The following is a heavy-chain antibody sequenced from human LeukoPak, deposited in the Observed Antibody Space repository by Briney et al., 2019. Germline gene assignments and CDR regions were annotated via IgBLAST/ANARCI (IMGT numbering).Heavy chain of an antibody. CDR1: GFTFSSYG. V-gene: IGHV3-30*02. CDR3: AKDQETIFGVVKANYFDY. J-gene: IGHJ4*02. CDR2: IRYDGSNK. D-gene: IGHD3-3*01. Sequence: PWGSLRLSCAASGFTFSSYGMHWVRQAPGKGLEWVAFIRYDGSNKYYADSVKGRFTISRDNSKNTLYLQMNSLRAEDTAVYYCAKDQETIFGVVKANYFDYWGQGTLVTVSS.